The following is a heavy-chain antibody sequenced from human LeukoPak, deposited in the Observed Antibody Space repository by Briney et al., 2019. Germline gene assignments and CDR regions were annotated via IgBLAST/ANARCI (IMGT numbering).Heavy chain of an antibody. CDR2: ISSTGSDI. CDR3: ARSGDYKDY. Sequence: GGSLRLSCAASGFTFSSYYMNWVRQAPGKGLEWVSSISSTGSDIWYADSLKGRFTISRDNAKDSLYLQMNSPRAEDTAVYYCARSGDYKDYWGQGTLVTVSS. J-gene: IGHJ4*02. V-gene: IGHV3-21*01. D-gene: IGHD4-17*01. CDR1: GFTFSSYY.